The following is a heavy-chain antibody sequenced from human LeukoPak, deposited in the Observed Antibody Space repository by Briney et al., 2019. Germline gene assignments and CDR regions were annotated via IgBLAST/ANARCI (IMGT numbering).Heavy chain of an antibody. Sequence: SETLSLTCAVYGGSFSGYYWSWIRQPPGKGLEWIGEINHSGSTYYNPSLKSRVTISVDTSKNQFSLKLSSVTAADTAVYYCARDEAYGSGSYYNYWGQGTLVTVSS. CDR1: GGSFSGYY. CDR2: INHSGST. V-gene: IGHV4-34*01. D-gene: IGHD3-10*01. J-gene: IGHJ4*02. CDR3: ARDEAYGSGSYYNY.